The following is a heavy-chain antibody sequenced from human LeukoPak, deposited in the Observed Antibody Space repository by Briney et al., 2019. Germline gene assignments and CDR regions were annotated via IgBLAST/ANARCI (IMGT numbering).Heavy chain of an antibody. Sequence: SETLSLTCAVYGGSFSGYYWSWIRQPPGKGLEWIGEINHSGSTNYNPSLKSRVTISVGTSKNQFSLKLSSVTAADTAVYYCARGLNWNYSLDYWGQGTLVTVSS. V-gene: IGHV4-34*01. CDR1: GGSFSGYY. D-gene: IGHD1-7*01. CDR2: INHSGST. J-gene: IGHJ4*02. CDR3: ARGLNWNYSLDY.